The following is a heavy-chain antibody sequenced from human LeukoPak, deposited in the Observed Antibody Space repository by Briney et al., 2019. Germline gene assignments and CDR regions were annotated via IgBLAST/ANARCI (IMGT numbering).Heavy chain of an antibody. Sequence: GGSLRLSCAASGFTFSSYWMSWVRQAPGKGLEWVANIKQDGSEKYYVDSAKGRFTISRDNAKNSLYLQMNSLRAEDTALYYCAKEDMVRGVPSAFDIWGQGTMVTVSS. V-gene: IGHV3-7*03. D-gene: IGHD3-10*01. CDR1: GFTFSSYW. CDR3: AKEDMVRGVPSAFDI. CDR2: IKQDGSEK. J-gene: IGHJ3*02.